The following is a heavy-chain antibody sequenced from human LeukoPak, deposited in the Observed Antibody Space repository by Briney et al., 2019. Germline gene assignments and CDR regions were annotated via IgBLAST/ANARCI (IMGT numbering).Heavy chain of an antibody. CDR1: GFTFSSYG. CDR2: ISSSSSYI. D-gene: IGHD7-27*01. CDR3: ARDFNSGYFDY. J-gene: IGHJ4*02. Sequence: PGGSLRLSCAASGFTFSSYGMHWVRQAPGKGLEWVSSISSSSSYIYYADSVKGRFTISRDNAKNSLYLQMNSLRAEDTAVYYCARDFNSGYFDYWGQGTLVTVSS. V-gene: IGHV3-21*01.